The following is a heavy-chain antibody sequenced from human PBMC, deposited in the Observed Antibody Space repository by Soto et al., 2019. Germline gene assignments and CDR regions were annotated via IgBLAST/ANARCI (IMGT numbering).Heavy chain of an antibody. CDR3: ARHSHPSFWSGYYNWFDP. V-gene: IGHV5-51*01. J-gene: IGHJ5*02. CDR2: IYPGDSDT. CDR1: GYSFTSYW. D-gene: IGHD3-3*01. Sequence: GESLKISCKGSGYSFTSYWIGWVRQMPGKGLEWMGIIYPGDSDTRYSPSFQGQVTISADKSISTAYLQWSSLKASDTAMYYCARHSHPSFWSGYYNWFDPWGQGTLVTVSS.